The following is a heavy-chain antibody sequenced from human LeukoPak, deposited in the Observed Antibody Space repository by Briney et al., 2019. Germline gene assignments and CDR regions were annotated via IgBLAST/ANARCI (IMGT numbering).Heavy chain of an antibody. CDR2: IKQDGSET. D-gene: IGHD4-11*01. Sequence: PGGSLRLSCAASGFTFSTYWMSWVRQAPGKGLEWVANIKQDGSETYYVDSVKGRFTISRDSAKNSLYLQMNSLRAEDTALYYCVRDSSYSHFDYWGQGTLVTVSS. J-gene: IGHJ4*02. CDR1: GFTFSTYW. CDR3: VRDSSYSHFDY. V-gene: IGHV3-7*01.